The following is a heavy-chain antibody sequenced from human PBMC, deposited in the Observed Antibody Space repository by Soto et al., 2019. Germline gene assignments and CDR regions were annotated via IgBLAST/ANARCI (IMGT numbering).Heavy chain of an antibody. CDR1: GFTFSSYS. CDR3: ARRMSTFGGVIVIDAFDI. D-gene: IGHD3-16*02. V-gene: IGHV3-21*01. Sequence: EVQLVESGGGLVKPGGSLRLSCAASGFTFSSYSMNWVRQAPGKGLEWVSSISSSSSYIYYADSVKGRFTISRDNAKNSLYLQMNSLRAEDTAVYYCARRMSTFGGVIVIDAFDIWGQGTMVTVSS. CDR2: ISSSSSYI. J-gene: IGHJ3*02.